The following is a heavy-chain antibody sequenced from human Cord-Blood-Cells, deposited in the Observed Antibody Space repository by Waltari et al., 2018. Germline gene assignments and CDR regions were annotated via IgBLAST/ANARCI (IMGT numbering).Heavy chain of an antibody. CDR1: GYSISSGYY. J-gene: IGHJ5*02. CDR3: ARGFRWFRELLGRNLFDP. V-gene: IGHV4-38-2*01. Sequence: QVQLQESGPGLVKPSETLSLTCAVSGYSISSGYYWGWIRQPPGKGLGWIGGINHSGSTCYNPYLKSRVTISVDTSKNQFSLKLSSVTAADTAVYYCARGFRWFRELLGRNLFDPWGQGTLVTVSS. CDR2: INHSGST. D-gene: IGHD3-10*01.